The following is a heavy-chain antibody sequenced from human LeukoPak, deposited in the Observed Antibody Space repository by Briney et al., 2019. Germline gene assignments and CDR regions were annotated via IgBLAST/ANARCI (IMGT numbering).Heavy chain of an antibody. V-gene: IGHV4-59*01. J-gene: IGHJ4*02. CDR1: GGSISSYY. D-gene: IGHD6-13*01. Sequence: SETLPLTCTVSGGSISSYYWTWIRQPPGKGLEWIGYIYYTGSTSYSPSLKSRVTISADTSKNQFSLNLSSVTAADTAVYYCARESVAAAAFDYWGRGTLVTVSS. CDR2: IYYTGST. CDR3: ARESVAAAAFDY.